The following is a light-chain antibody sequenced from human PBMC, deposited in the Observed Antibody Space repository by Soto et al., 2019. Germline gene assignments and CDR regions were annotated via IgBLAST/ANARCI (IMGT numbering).Light chain of an antibody. Sequence: DIVMTQSPATLSVSPGERATLSCRASQTISSNLAWYQQKPGQTPRLLIYGASTRAAGIPARFSGSGSGTDFTLTITSLQSEDFEVYYCQQYNNWPPFTFGPGTKVDIK. CDR2: GAS. J-gene: IGKJ3*01. CDR3: QQYNNWPPFT. CDR1: QTISSN. V-gene: IGKV3-15*01.